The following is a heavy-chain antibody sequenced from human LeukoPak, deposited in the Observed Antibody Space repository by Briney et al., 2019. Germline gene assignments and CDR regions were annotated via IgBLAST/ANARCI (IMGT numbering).Heavy chain of an antibody. CDR3: ARVPTNYYGSGSPFLYYYGMDV. V-gene: IGHV4-59*01. Sequence: SETLSLTCTVSGGSISSYYWSWIRQPPGKGLEWIGHIYYSGSTNYNPSLKSRVTISVDTSKNQFSLKLSSVTAADTAVYYCARVPTNYYGSGSPFLYYYGMDVWGQGTTVTVSS. D-gene: IGHD3-10*01. J-gene: IGHJ6*02. CDR1: GGSISSYY. CDR2: IYYSGST.